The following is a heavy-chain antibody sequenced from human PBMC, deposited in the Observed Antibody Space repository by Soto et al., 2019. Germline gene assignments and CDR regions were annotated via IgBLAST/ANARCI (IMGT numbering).Heavy chain of an antibody. Sequence: GGSLRLSCAASGFTFSSYAMSWVRQAPGKGLEWVSAISGSGGSTYYADSVKGRFTISRDNSKNTLYLQMNSLRAEDTAVYYCAKALRASYSKAANWFDPWGQGTLVTVSS. CDR2: ISGSGGST. V-gene: IGHV3-23*01. D-gene: IGHD4-4*01. CDR3: AKALRASYSKAANWFDP. CDR1: GFTFSSYA. J-gene: IGHJ5*02.